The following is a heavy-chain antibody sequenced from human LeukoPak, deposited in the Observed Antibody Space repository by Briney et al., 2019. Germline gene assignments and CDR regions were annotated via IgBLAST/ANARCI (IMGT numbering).Heavy chain of an antibody. CDR3: ARGMTAVTGDFDY. CDR1: GYPFTGYY. CDR2: INPNGGGT. V-gene: IGHV1-2*02. J-gene: IGHJ4*02. Sequence: ASVKVSCKASGYPFTGYYMHWVRHAPGQGLEWMAWINPNGGGTNYAQQFRGRVTMTRDTSIRTAYMELSSLRSDDTAVYYCARGMTAVTGDFDYWGQGTLVTVSS. D-gene: IGHD4-17*01.